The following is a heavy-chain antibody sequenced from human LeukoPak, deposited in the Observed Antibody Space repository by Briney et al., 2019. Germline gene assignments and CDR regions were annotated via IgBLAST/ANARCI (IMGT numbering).Heavy chain of an antibody. CDR3: ARSISRAVTPAYFDY. CDR1: GFTFSSYA. Sequence: GGSLRLSCAASGFTFSSYAMSWVRQAPGKGLEWVSAISGSGGSTYYAGSVKGRFTISRDNSKNTLYMQMNSLRAEDTAVYYCARSISRAVTPAYFDYWGQGTLVSVSS. V-gene: IGHV3-23*01. J-gene: IGHJ4*02. D-gene: IGHD4-23*01. CDR2: ISGSGGST.